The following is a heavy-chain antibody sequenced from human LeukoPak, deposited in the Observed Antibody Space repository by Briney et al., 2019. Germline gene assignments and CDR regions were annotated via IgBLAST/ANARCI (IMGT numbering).Heavy chain of an antibody. CDR3: ARDYGDYSAFDI. V-gene: IGHV3-74*01. J-gene: IGHJ3*02. Sequence: GGSLRLSCAVSRFTFSSYWMHWIRQAPGKGLVWVSRINSDGSGTSYADSVKGRFTISRDNAKNTLYLQMNSLRAEDTAVYYCARDYGDYSAFDIWGQGTMVTVSS. CDR2: INSDGSGT. D-gene: IGHD4-17*01. CDR1: RFTFSSYW.